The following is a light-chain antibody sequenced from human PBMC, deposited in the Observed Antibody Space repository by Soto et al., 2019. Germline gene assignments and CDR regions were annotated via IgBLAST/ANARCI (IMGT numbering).Light chain of an antibody. J-gene: IGKJ1*01. CDR1: QSVLYSSNNKNY. CDR3: QQYYSTPWT. Sequence: DIVMTQSPDSLVVSLGERATINCKSSQSVLYSSNNKNYIAWYHQKPGQPPKLLIYWASTRESGVPDRFSGSGSGTDFTLPISSLQAEDVAVYYCQQYYSTPWTFGQGTKVEIK. CDR2: WAS. V-gene: IGKV4-1*01.